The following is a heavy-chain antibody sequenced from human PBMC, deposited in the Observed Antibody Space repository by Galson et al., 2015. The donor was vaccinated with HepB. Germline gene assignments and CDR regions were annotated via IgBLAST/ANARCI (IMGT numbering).Heavy chain of an antibody. Sequence: SLRLSCAASGFTFTSSGMSWVRQAPGKGLEWVATVNGNQIFTYHADSVKGRFTVSKDISKNTVYLQMNSLRGEDTALYYCAKDDPLLSFYAYWGQGALVTVSS. CDR1: GFTFTSSG. D-gene: IGHD2/OR15-2a*01. V-gene: IGHV3-23*01. CDR2: VNGNQIFT. CDR3: AKDDPLLSFYAY. J-gene: IGHJ4*02.